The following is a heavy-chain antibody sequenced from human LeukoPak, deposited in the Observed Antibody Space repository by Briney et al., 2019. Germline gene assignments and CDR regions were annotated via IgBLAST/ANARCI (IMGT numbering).Heavy chain of an antibody. CDR2: IYYSGST. CDR1: GGPISSYY. J-gene: IGHJ4*02. D-gene: IGHD3-10*01. CDR3: ARLRQGYFDY. Sequence: SETLSLTCTVSGGPISSYYWSWIRQPPGKGLEWIGYIYYSGSTNYNPSLKSRVTISVDTSKNQFSLKLSSVTAADTAVYYCARLRQGYFDYWGQGTLVTVSS. V-gene: IGHV4-59*08.